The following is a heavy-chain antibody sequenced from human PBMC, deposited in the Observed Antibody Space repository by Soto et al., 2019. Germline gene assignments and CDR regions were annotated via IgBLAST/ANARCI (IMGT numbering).Heavy chain of an antibody. Sequence: LSLTCTVSTDSSSFTNSYWGWIRQPPGKGLQWIGSSSYNGGTFYNPSLKGRVVISFDTSKKQSSLQVTSVTAADTAVYFCARHRIEVVWRGFDFWGQGSPVTVSS. V-gene: IGHV4-39*01. D-gene: IGHD3-10*01. CDR3: ARHRIEVVWRGFDF. CDR2: SSYNGGT. J-gene: IGHJ4*02. CDR1: TDSSSFTNSY.